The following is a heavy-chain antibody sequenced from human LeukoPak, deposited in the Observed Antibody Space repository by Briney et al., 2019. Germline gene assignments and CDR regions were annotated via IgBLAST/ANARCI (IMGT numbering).Heavy chain of an antibody. Sequence: SGPTLVKPTQTLTLTCSISGYSLSTNGMGVGWIRQPPGKALEWLALIYRDDDKRYRPSLKSRLTITKDTSKNQVVLTMTSMDPVDTATYYCAHSRGGKETGYFDYWGQGTLVTVSS. J-gene: IGHJ4*02. V-gene: IGHV2-5*02. D-gene: IGHD4-23*01. CDR3: AHSRGGKETGYFDY. CDR1: GYSLSTNGMG. CDR2: IYRDDDK.